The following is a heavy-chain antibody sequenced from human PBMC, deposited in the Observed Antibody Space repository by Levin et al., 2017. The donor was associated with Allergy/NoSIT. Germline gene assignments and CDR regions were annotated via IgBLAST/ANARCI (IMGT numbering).Heavy chain of an antibody. Sequence: ASVKVSCKASGYTFTSYGISWVRQAPGQGLEWMGWISAYNGNTNYAQKLQGRVTMTTDTSTSTAYMELRSLRSDDTAVYYCARDPPPGITGTTVGAFDIWGQGTMVTVSS. CDR1: GYTFTSYG. D-gene: IGHD1-7*01. V-gene: IGHV1-18*01. CDR2: ISAYNGNT. J-gene: IGHJ3*02. CDR3: ARDPPPGITGTTVGAFDI.